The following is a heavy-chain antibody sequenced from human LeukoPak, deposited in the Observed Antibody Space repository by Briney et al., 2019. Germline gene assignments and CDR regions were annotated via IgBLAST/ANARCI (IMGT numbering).Heavy chain of an antibody. V-gene: IGHV3-21*01. D-gene: IGHD6-19*01. CDR2: INSSSSNI. CDR1: GFTFSGYS. Sequence: GGSLRLSCAASGFTFSGYSMNWVRQAPGKGLEWVSSINSSSSNIYYANSVKGRFTISRDNAKNSLYLQMNSLRAEDTAVYYCARSIAVARYYFDYWGQGTLVTVSS. J-gene: IGHJ4*02. CDR3: ARSIAVARYYFDY.